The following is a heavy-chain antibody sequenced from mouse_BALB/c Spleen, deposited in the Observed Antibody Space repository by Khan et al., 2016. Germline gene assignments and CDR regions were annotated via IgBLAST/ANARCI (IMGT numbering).Heavy chain of an antibody. CDR2: INPSSGYT. J-gene: IGHJ2*01. V-gene: IGHV1-4*01. Sequence: QVQLKESGAELARPGASVKMSCKASGYTFTIYTMHWVKQRPGQGLEWIGYINPSSGYTNYNQKFKDKATLTADKSSSTVYMQLSSLTSEDSAVYYCARARRMRGNYLFDYWGQGTTLTVSS. CDR1: GYTFTIYT. CDR3: ARARRMRGNYLFDY. D-gene: IGHD2-1*01.